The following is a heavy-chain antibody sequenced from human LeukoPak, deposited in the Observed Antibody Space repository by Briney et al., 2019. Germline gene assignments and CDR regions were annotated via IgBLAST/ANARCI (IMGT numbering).Heavy chain of an antibody. CDR1: GYTFTSYG. CDR2: ISAYNGNT. D-gene: IGHD2-15*01. J-gene: IGHJ5*02. Sequence: ASVKVSCKASGYTFTSYGISWVRQAPGQGLEWMGWISAYNGNTNYAQKLQGRVTMTTDTSPSTAYMELRSLRSDDTAVYYCARSRTSDCSGGSCYGRDWFDPWGQGTLVTVSS. V-gene: IGHV1-18*01. CDR3: ARSRTSDCSGGSCYGRDWFDP.